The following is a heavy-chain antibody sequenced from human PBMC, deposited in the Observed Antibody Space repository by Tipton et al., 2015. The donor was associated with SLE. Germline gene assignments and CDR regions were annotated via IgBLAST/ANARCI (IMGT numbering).Heavy chain of an antibody. CDR1: GGFISSGSYY. Sequence: LRLSCTVSGGFISSGSYYWSWIRQPAGKGLEWIGRIYTSGSTNYNPSLKSRVTISVDTSKNQFSLKLSSVTAADTAVYYCVRGGPGRPDYWGQGTLVTVSS. CDR2: IYTSGST. D-gene: IGHD3-16*01. V-gene: IGHV4-61*02. CDR3: VRGGPGRPDY. J-gene: IGHJ4*02.